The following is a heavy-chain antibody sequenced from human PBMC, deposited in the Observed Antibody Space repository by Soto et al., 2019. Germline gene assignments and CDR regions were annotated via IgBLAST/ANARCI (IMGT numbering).Heavy chain of an antibody. CDR3: ACLRGKRGSPIDY. CDR1: GDSTSNYY. V-gene: IGHV4-59*01. Sequence: PSETLSLTYIISGDSTSNYYWSWLRPSPGKGLEWIGYISYSGNTNYNPSLKSRVTISVDTSKDQLSLKVTSVTAADTAMYYCACLRGKRGSPIDYWGQGTQVTVSS. D-gene: IGHD2-15*01. J-gene: IGHJ4*02. CDR2: ISYSGNT.